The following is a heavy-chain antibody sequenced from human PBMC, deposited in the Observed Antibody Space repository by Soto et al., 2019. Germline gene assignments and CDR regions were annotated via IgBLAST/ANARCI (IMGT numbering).Heavy chain of an antibody. V-gene: IGHV1-2*02. J-gene: IGHJ5*02. CDR2: INPNSGGT. D-gene: IGHD3-3*01. CDR3: ARAAYYDFWSGYYTRENWFDP. CDR1: GYTFTGYY. Sequence: GASVKVSCKACGYTFTGYYMHWVRQAPGQGLEWMGWINPNSGGTNYAQKFQGRVTMTRDTSISTAYMELSRLRSDDTAVYYCARAAYYDFWSGYYTRENWFDPWGQGTLVTVSS.